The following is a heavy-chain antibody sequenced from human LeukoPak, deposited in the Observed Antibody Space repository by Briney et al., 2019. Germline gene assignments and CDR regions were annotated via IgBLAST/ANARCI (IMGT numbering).Heavy chain of an antibody. D-gene: IGHD5-12*01. J-gene: IGHJ4*02. CDR3: ARGRRDSGHDSPFDY. CDR2: IYTSGST. V-gene: IGHV4-4*07. Sequence: SETLSLTCTVSAGSLSSYYWSWIRQPAGKGLEWIGRIYTSGSTNYNPSLKSRVTMSVDTSKNQFCLKLSAVTAADTAVYYCARGRRDSGHDSPFDYWGQGTLVTVSS. CDR1: AGSLSSYY.